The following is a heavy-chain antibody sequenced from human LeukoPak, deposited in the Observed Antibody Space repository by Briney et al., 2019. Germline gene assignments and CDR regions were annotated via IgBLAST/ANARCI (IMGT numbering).Heavy chain of an antibody. Sequence: GGSLRLSCAASGFTFSNFGMHWVRQAPGKGLEWVAFIRYDGSNKYYADSVKGRFTISRDNSKNTLYLQMNSLRGEDTAVYYCAKDGDTMSGTYYYDMDVWGKGTTVTIS. CDR1: GFTFSNFG. V-gene: IGHV3-30*02. D-gene: IGHD1-26*01. J-gene: IGHJ6*03. CDR3: AKDGDTMSGTYYYDMDV. CDR2: IRYDGSNK.